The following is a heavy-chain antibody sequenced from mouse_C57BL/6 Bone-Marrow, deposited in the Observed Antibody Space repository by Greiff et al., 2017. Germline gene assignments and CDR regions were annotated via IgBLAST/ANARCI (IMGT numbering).Heavy chain of an antibody. CDR3: ATYYYGSSPFAY. Sequence: QVQLQQPGAELVKPGASVKMSCKASGYTFTSCWITWVKQRPGQGLEWIGDIYPGSGSTNYNEKFKSKATLTVDTSSSTAYMQLSSLTSEDSAVYYCATYYYGSSPFAYWGQGTLVTVSA. D-gene: IGHD1-1*01. CDR1: GYTFTSCW. J-gene: IGHJ3*01. CDR2: IYPGSGST. V-gene: IGHV1-55*01.